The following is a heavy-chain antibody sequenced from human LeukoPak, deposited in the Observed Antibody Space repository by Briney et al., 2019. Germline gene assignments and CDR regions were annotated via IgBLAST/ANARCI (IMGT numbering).Heavy chain of an antibody. CDR1: GYTLTELS. CDR3: ATDSGYCSSTSRWQLFDY. Sequence: ASVKVSCKVSGYTLTELSMHWVRQAPGKGLEWMGGFDPEDGETIYAQKFQGRVTMTEDTSTDTAYMELSSLRSEDTAVYYCATDSGYCSSTSRWQLFDYWGQGTLVTVSS. D-gene: IGHD2-2*01. CDR2: FDPEDGET. J-gene: IGHJ4*02. V-gene: IGHV1-24*01.